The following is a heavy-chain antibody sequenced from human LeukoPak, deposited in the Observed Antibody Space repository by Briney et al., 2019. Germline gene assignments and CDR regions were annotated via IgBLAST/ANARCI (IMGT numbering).Heavy chain of an antibody. CDR1: GFTFSAYS. CDR3: ARDYKYAFDN. D-gene: IGHD5-24*01. Sequence: GGSLRLSCAASGFTFSAYSMNWVRQAPGKGLEWISYIGVSSGNTKYADSVKGRFTISGDKAKNSQYLQMNSLRVEDTAVYYCARDYKYAFDNWGQGTLVTVSS. CDR2: IGVSSGNT. J-gene: IGHJ4*02. V-gene: IGHV3-48*01.